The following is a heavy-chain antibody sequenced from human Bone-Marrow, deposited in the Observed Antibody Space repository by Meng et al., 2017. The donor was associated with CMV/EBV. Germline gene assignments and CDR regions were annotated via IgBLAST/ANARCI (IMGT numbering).Heavy chain of an antibody. J-gene: IGHJ6*01. CDR1: GDSITSSDNY. Sequence: SETLSLTCSVSGDSITSSDNYWGWIRQPPGKGLEWIGTVYYSGSTFYNPSLKSRVIVSVDTSKSQFSLRLNSVTAADTAVYYCARTLRIIASTGTGYSYYGIDVWGRGATVTRSS. CDR2: VYYSGST. V-gene: IGHV4-39*07. D-gene: IGHD6-13*01. CDR3: ARTLRIIASTGTGYSYYGIDV.